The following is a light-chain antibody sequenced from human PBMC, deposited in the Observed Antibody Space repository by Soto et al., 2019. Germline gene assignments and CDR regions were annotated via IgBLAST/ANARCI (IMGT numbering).Light chain of an antibody. CDR1: QSVSNNY. V-gene: IGKV3-20*01. CDR3: QQYGTSPYT. CDR2: GAS. Sequence: EIVLTQSPGTLSLSPGERATLSCRASQSVSNNYLAWYQQKPGQAPRLLIYGASTRATGIPDRFSGSGSGTEFTLTISRLEPEDFAVYYCQQYGTSPYTLGQGTKVDIK. J-gene: IGKJ2*01.